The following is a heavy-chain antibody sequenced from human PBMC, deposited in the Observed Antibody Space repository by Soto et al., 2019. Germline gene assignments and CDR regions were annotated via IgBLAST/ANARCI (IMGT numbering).Heavy chain of an antibody. D-gene: IGHD3-10*01. Sequence: QVQLQESGPGLVKPSGTLSLTCAVSGASISGSNWWSWVRQPPGKGLEWIGEIYHSGSTNYNPSLKSRVTISVDKCKNQFSLNLSSVTAADTAVYYCARVVTVVRGVIIVESLQNWGQGTLVTVSS. CDR3: ARVVTVVRGVIIVESLQN. CDR2: IYHSGST. J-gene: IGHJ1*01. V-gene: IGHV4-4*02. CDR1: GASISGSNW.